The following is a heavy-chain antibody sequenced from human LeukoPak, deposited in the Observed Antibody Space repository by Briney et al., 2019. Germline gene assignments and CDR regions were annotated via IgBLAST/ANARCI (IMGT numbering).Heavy chain of an antibody. CDR3: ANPPTVTSLHY. J-gene: IGHJ4*02. CDR2: IRYDGSDK. D-gene: IGHD4-11*01. CDR1: GFTFSSYG. Sequence: GGSLRLSCSASGFTFSSYGMHWVRQAPGKGLVWVAFIRYDGSDKYYAESVKGRFTISRDNSKNTLYLQMNSLRAEDTAIYYCANPPTVTSLHYWGQGTLVTVSS. V-gene: IGHV3-30*02.